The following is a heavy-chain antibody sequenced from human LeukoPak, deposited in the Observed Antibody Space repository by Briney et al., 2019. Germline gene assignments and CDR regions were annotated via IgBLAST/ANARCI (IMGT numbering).Heavy chain of an antibody. CDR3: ARDYLALLGGAPYDAFDI. Sequence: GGSLRLSCAASGFTFSSYSMNWVRQAPGKGLEWVSSISSSSSYIYYADSVKGRFTISRDNAKNSLYLQMNSLRAEDTAVYYCARDYLALLGGAPYDAFDIWGQGTMVTVSS. J-gene: IGHJ3*02. D-gene: IGHD1-26*01. CDR1: GFTFSSYS. V-gene: IGHV3-21*01. CDR2: ISSSSSYI.